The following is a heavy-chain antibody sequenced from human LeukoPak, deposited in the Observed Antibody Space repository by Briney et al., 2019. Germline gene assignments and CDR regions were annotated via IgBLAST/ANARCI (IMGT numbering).Heavy chain of an antibody. J-gene: IGHJ4*02. D-gene: IGHD3-22*01. CDR2: ISSSGSTI. CDR1: GFTFSSYE. Sequence: QPGGSLRLSCAASGFTFSSYEVNWVRQAPGKGLEWVSYISSSGSTIYYADSVKGRFTISRDNAKNSLYLQMNSLRADDTAVYYCARGYIDSSGYSPRSSFDNWGQGTLDTVSS. CDR3: ARGYIDSSGYSPRSSFDN. V-gene: IGHV3-48*03.